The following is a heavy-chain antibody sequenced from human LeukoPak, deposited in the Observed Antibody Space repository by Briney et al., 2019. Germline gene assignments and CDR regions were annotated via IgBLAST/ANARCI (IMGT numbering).Heavy chain of an antibody. CDR2: IYSNGIT. CDR1: GGSVFSYY. V-gene: IGHV4-4*08. D-gene: IGHD3-22*01. J-gene: IGHJ2*01. CDR3: ARRAYYDSSGYHPTSGYFDL. Sequence: SETLSLTCTVSGGSVFSYYWNWIRQPPGKGLEWLGYIYSNGITNYSPSLRGRGTISIATSKNQISLRLTSVTAADTAIYYCARRAYYDSSGYHPTSGYFDLWGRGTLATVSS.